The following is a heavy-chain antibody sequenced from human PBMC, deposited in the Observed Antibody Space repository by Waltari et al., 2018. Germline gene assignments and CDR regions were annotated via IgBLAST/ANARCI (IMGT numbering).Heavy chain of an antibody. V-gene: IGHV3-21*01. CDR3: ARERTTLGSGDAFDI. D-gene: IGHD4-17*01. Sequence: EVQLVESGGGLVKPGGSLRLSCAASGFTFSRYSMNWVRQAPGKGLEWVSSISSSSSYIYYADSVNGRFTISRDNAKNSLYLQMNSLRAEDTAVYYCARERTTLGSGDAFDIWGQGTMVTVSS. J-gene: IGHJ3*02. CDR1: GFTFSRYS. CDR2: ISSSSSYI.